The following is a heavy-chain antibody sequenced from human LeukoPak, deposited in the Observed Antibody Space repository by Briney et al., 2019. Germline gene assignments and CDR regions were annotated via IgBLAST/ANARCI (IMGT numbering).Heavy chain of an antibody. CDR1: GDSVSSNSVT. D-gene: IGHD2-2*01. V-gene: IGHV6-1*01. Sequence: SQTLSLTCAISGDSVSSNSVTWNWIRQSPSRGLEWLGRTYYRSTWYNDYAVSVRGRITVNPDTSKNQFSLHLNSVTPEDTAVYYCARRLTQYDCFDPWGQEILSPSPQ. CDR3: ARRLTQYDCFDP. CDR2: TYYRSTWYN. J-gene: IGHJ5*02.